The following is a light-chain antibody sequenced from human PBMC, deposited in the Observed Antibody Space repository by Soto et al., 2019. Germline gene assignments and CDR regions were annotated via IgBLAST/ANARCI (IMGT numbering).Light chain of an antibody. CDR3: QHYGSSPRFT. Sequence: EIVLTQSPGTLSLSPGERATLSCRASQSVGSSLSWYQQKPGQAPRLLIYAASNRATGIPDRFSGSGSGTDFTLTISRLEPEDFVVYYCQHYGSSPRFTFGQGTKVDIK. V-gene: IGKV3-20*01. CDR2: AAS. J-gene: IGKJ2*01. CDR1: QSVGSS.